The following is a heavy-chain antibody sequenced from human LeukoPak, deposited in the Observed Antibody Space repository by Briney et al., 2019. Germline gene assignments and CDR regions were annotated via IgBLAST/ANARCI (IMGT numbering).Heavy chain of an antibody. D-gene: IGHD1-14*01. CDR1: GCSMSTYY. CDR2: IYYTGST. Sequence: SETLSLTCTVSGCSMSTYYLTWIRQPPGKGLEWIAFIYYTGSTNYNPSLKSRVTISVDTSKNQFSLKLSSVTAADTAVYYCAGMRITTPTVRTLDYWGQGTLVTVS. CDR3: AGMRITTPTVRTLDY. J-gene: IGHJ4*02. V-gene: IGHV4-59*01.